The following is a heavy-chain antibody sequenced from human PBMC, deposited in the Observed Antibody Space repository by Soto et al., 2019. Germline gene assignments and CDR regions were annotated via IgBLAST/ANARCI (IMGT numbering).Heavy chain of an antibody. D-gene: IGHD3-3*01. CDR2: IYWDDDK. J-gene: IGHJ4*02. CDR1: GFSLTTSGVG. CDR3: AHRVLRTVFGLVTTTAIYFDF. V-gene: IGHV2-5*02. Sequence: QIILNESGPMPVNPRQTLTLTCTFSGFSLTTSGVGVGWIRQSPGKAPEWLALIYWDDDKRYSPSLKSRLTIPKDTSKNQVVLTMADLDPADTGTYYCAHRVLRTVFGLVTTTAIYFDFWGQGTPVAVSS.